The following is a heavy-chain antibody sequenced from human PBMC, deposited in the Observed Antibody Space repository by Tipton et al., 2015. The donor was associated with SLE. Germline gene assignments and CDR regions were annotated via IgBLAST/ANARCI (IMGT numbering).Heavy chain of an antibody. CDR1: GGSISSYY. J-gene: IGHJ3*02. V-gene: IGHV4-59*12. Sequence: TLSLTCTVSGGSISSYYWSWIRQPPGKGLEWIGYIYYSGSTNYKPSLKSRVTISVDTSKNQFSLKLNSVTAADTAMYFCARGVRYSSGQSAFDIWGQGTMVSVSS. D-gene: IGHD6-25*01. CDR2: IYYSGST. CDR3: ARGVRYSSGQSAFDI.